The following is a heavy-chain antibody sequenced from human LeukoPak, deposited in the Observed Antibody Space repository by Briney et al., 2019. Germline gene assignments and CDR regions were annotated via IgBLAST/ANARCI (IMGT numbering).Heavy chain of an antibody. CDR1: GFTVSSNY. J-gene: IGHJ4*02. V-gene: IGHV3-66*01. CDR2: IYSGGST. D-gene: IGHD3-3*01. CDR3: ARDDAMYYDFWSGYIN. Sequence: GGSLRLSCAASGFTVSSNYMSWVRQAPGKGLEWVSVIYSGGSTYYADSVKGRFTISRDNSKNTLYLQMNSLRAEDTAVHYCARDDAMYYDFWSGYINWGQGTLVTVSS.